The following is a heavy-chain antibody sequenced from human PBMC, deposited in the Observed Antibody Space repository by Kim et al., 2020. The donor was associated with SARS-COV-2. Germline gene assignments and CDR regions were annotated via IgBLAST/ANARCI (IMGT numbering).Heavy chain of an antibody. Sequence: YTDSVKGRFTISRDTSENTLFLQMNSLRAEDTAVYYCARGGGSNHNFFDYWGQGTLVTVSS. D-gene: IGHD5-12*01. J-gene: IGHJ4*02. V-gene: IGHV3-33*01. CDR3: ARGGGSNHNFFDY.